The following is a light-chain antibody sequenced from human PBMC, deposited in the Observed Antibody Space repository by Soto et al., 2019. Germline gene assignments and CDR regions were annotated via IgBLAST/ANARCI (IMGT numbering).Light chain of an antibody. CDR3: QQYYSTPLT. CDR1: QSVVYSSNNKNY. J-gene: IGKJ4*01. CDR2: GAS. Sequence: DIVMTQSPDSLAVSLGERATINCKSSQSVVYSSNNKNYLAWYQQKLGQPPNLLIYGASTRESGVPGRFSGSGSGTDFTLTISSLQAEDVAVYYCQQYYSTPLTFGGGTKVDI. V-gene: IGKV4-1*01.